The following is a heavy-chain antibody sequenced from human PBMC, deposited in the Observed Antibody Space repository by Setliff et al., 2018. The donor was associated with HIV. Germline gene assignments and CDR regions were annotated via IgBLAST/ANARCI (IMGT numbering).Heavy chain of an antibody. D-gene: IGHD5-12*01. CDR1: GASISSDY. CDR2: IFHSGST. Sequence: SETLSLTCTVSGASISSDYWSWIRQPPGKGLEWIGYIFHSGSTNYNPSLKSRVTISVDTPQNQFSLKLSSVTAADTAVYYCARAERWLQRAFDLWGQGTMVTVSS. V-gene: IGHV4-59*01. J-gene: IGHJ3*01. CDR3: ARAERWLQRAFDL.